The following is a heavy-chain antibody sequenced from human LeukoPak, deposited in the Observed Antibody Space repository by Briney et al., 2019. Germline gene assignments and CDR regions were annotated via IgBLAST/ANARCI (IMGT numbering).Heavy chain of an antibody. V-gene: IGHV1-46*01. Sequence: ASVKVSCKASGYTFTSYYMHWVRQAPGQGPEWMGIINPSGGSTSYAQKFQGRVTMTRDMSTSTVYMELSSLRSEDTAVYYCARGVSRYYFDYWGQGTLVTVSS. CDR3: ARGVSRYYFDY. J-gene: IGHJ4*02. CDR1: GYTFTSYY. CDR2: INPSGGST.